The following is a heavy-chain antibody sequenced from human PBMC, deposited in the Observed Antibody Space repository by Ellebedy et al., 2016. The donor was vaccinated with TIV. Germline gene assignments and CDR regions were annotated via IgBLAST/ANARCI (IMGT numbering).Heavy chain of an antibody. J-gene: IGHJ6*02. CDR3: SRDLDV. Sequence: GESLKISXAASGFTFSNYAMTWVRQTPGKGLEWVSGISGNGRSTYYAGSVRGRFTISRDNSKNTLHLQMNSLRVDDTAVYYCSRDLDVWGQGTTVTVS. V-gene: IGHV3-23*01. CDR2: ISGNGRST. CDR1: GFTFSNYA.